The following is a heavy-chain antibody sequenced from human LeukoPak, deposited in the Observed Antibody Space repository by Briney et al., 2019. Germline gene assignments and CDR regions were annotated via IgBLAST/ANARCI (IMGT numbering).Heavy chain of an antibody. CDR2: ISAYNGNT. CDR3: AREEQLVPPYYYYYMDV. Sequence: ASVKVSXKASGYTFTSYGISWVRQAPGQGLEWMGWISAYNGNTNYAQKLQGRVTMTTDTSTSTAYMELRSLRSDDTAVYYCAREEQLVPPYYYYYMDVWGKGTTVTVSS. D-gene: IGHD6-6*01. V-gene: IGHV1-18*01. CDR1: GYTFTSYG. J-gene: IGHJ6*03.